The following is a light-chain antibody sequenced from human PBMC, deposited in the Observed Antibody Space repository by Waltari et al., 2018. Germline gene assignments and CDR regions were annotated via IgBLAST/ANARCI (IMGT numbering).Light chain of an antibody. J-gene: IGLJ2*01. CDR3: SSYAGNNIVI. Sequence: QSALTQPPSASGSPGQSVTISCTGTSRDVGGYNYVSWYQQHPSKAPKLIIFEINKRPSGVPDRFSGSKSGNTASLTVSGLQAEDEADYYCSSYAGNNIVIFGGGTKLTVL. V-gene: IGLV2-8*01. CDR1: SRDVGGYNY. CDR2: EIN.